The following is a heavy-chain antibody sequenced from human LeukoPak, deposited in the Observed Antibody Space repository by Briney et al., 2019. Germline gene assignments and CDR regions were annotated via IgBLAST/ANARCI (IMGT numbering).Heavy chain of an antibody. Sequence: SETLSLTCTVSGGSISSYYWSWIRQPPGKGLEWIGYIYYSGSTNYNPSLKSRVTISVDTSKNQSSLKLSSVTAADTAVYYCARQGYYDSSGYYYYWGQGTLVTVSS. D-gene: IGHD3-22*01. J-gene: IGHJ4*02. CDR3: ARQGYYDSSGYYYY. CDR2: IYYSGST. CDR1: GGSISSYY. V-gene: IGHV4-59*08.